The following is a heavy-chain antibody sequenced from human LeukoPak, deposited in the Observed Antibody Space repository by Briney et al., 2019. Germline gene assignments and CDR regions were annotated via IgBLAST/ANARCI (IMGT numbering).Heavy chain of an antibody. CDR3: ARRISIFGVVTHLYYFDY. CDR2: ISAYNGNT. Sequence: GASVKVSCKASGYTFTSYGISWVRRAPGQGLEWMGWISAYNGNTNYAQKLQGRVAMTTDTYTSTAYMELRSLRSDDTAVYYCARRISIFGVVTHLYYFDYWGQGTLVTVSS. J-gene: IGHJ4*02. D-gene: IGHD3-3*01. V-gene: IGHV1-18*01. CDR1: GYTFTSYG.